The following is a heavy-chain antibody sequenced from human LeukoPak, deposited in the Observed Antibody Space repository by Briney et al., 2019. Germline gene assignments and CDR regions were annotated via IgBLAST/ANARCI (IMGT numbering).Heavy chain of an antibody. D-gene: IGHD3-10*01. J-gene: IGHJ4*02. CDR2: INHSGST. V-gene: IGHV4-34*01. Sequence: SETLSLTCAVYGGSFSGYYWSWIRQPPGKGLEWIGEINHSGSTNYNPSLKSRVTISVDTSKNQFSLKLSSVTAADTAVYYCARENLWFGELSGFDYWGQGTLVTVSS. CDR3: ARENLWFGELSGFDY. CDR1: GGSFSGYY.